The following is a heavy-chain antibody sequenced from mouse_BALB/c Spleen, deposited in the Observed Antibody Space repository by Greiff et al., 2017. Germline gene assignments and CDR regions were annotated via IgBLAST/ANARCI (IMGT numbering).Heavy chain of an antibody. Sequence: EVKLMESGGGLVKPGGSLKLSCAASGFTFSSYGMSWVRQTPDKRLEWVATISSGGSYTYYPDSVKGRFTISRDNAKNTLYLQMSSLKSEDTAMYYCARHGANSYFDYWGQGTTLTVSS. CDR3: ARHGANSYFDY. CDR1: GFTFSSYG. D-gene: IGHD4-1*01. V-gene: IGHV5-6*03. J-gene: IGHJ2*01. CDR2: ISSGGSYT.